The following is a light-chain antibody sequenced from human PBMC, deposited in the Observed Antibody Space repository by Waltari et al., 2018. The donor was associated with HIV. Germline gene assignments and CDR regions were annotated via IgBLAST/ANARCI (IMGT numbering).Light chain of an antibody. CDR3: QSYYSAPLT. J-gene: IGKJ4*01. V-gene: IGKV1-27*01. CDR2: DAS. Sequence: DTQMTQSPSSLSASVGDRVTSTCRASQGISSYLAWFQQKSGKVPKLLIYDASTLQSGVPSRFSGSGSGTDFSLTISSLQPEDFATYYCQSYYSAPLTFGGGTRVDIK. CDR1: QGISSY.